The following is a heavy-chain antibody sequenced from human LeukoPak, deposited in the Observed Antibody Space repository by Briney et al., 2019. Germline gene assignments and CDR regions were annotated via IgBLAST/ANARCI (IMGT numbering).Heavy chain of an antibody. CDR3: ARDLSLVPAAGFDP. J-gene: IGHJ5*02. D-gene: IGHD2-2*01. V-gene: IGHV1-69*05. Sequence: SVKVSCKASGGTFSSYAISWVRQAPGQGLERMGGIIPIFGTANYAQKFQGRVTITTDESTSTAYMELSSLRSEDTAVYYCARDLSLVPAAGFDPWGQGTLVTVSS. CDR1: GGTFSSYA. CDR2: IIPIFGTA.